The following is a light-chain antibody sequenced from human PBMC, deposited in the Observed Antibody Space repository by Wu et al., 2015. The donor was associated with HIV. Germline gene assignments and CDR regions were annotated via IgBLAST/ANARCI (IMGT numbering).Light chain of an antibody. CDR3: QQYNDWPPT. CDR1: QGVRNN. Sequence: EIVMTQSPATLSVSPGERATLSCRASQGVRNNLAWYQQKPGQAPRLLVFGAFTGAAGIPARFSGSGSGTEFTLTISSLQSEDFAVYFCQQYNDWPPTFGQGTKVEIK. V-gene: IGKV3-15*01. CDR2: GAF. J-gene: IGKJ1*01.